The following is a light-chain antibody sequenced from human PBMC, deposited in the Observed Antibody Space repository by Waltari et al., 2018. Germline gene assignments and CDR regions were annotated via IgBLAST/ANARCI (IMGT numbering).Light chain of an antibody. CDR3: QLWDSGDNRVL. CDR1: NIGTKS. J-gene: IGLJ3*02. CDR2: AAT. Sequence: SYVLTQPPSVSVAPGKTAKITCGGDNIGTKSVHWYQQKPGQAPVLVVYAATDRPSGSPERFSGSNSGDTATLTISRVEAADEADYYCQLWDSGDNRVLFAGGTKLTVL. V-gene: IGLV3-21*03.